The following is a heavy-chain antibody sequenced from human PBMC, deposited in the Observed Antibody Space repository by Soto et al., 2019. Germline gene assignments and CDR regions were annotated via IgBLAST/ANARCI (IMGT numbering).Heavy chain of an antibody. CDR3: ARSGDYVLGSYRPHPYYYYGMDV. V-gene: IGHV1-69*13. CDR1: GGTFSSYA. D-gene: IGHD3-16*02. Sequence: SVKVSCKASGGTFSSYAISWVRQAPGQGLEWMGGIIPIFGTANYAQKFQGRVTITADESTSTAYMELSSLRSEDTAVYYCARSGDYVLGSYRPHPYYYYGMDVWGQGTTVTVSS. J-gene: IGHJ6*02. CDR2: IIPIFGTA.